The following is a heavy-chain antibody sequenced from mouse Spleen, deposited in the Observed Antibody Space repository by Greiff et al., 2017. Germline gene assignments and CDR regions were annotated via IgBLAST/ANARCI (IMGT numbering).Heavy chain of an antibody. CDR1: GYTFTSSW. V-gene: IGHV1S130*01. CDR2: IHPNSGNT. D-gene: IGHD2-3*01. CDR3: AREDDGYPAWFAY. J-gene: IGHJ3*01. Sequence: VQLQQSGSVLVRPGASVKLSCKASGYTFTSSWMHWAKQRPGQGLEWIGEIHPNSGNTNYNEKFKGKATLTVDTSSSTAYVDLSSLTSEDSAVYYCAREDDGYPAWFAYWGQGTLVTVSA.